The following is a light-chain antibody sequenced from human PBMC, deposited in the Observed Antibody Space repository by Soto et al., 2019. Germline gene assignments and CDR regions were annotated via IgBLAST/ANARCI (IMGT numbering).Light chain of an antibody. J-gene: IGKJ2*01. CDR2: AAS. V-gene: IGKV1-39*01. Sequence: DIQMTKSPSSLYASVGDRVTITCRANQTITRYLNWYQQKPGTAPKLLIYAASSLQEGVPSRFRGSGSGTDVNLTISKLQAEDFAAYSCQKSFSFPVTFGQGTKLEIK. CDR1: QTITRY. CDR3: QKSFSFPVT.